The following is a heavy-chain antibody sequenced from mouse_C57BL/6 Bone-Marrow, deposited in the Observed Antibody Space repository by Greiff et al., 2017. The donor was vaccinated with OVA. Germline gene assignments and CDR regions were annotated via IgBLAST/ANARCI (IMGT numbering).Heavy chain of an antibody. J-gene: IGHJ2*01. CDR2: IDPSDSYT. V-gene: IGHV1-50*01. Sequence: VQLQQPGAELVKPGASVKLSCKASGYTFTSYWMQWVKQRPGQGLEWIGEIDPSDSYTNYNQKFKGKATLTVDTSSSTAYMQLSSLTSEDSAVYYCARGDYYGRSWEFGYRGQGTT. CDR1: GYTFTSYW. D-gene: IGHD1-1*01. CDR3: ARGDYYGRSWEFGY.